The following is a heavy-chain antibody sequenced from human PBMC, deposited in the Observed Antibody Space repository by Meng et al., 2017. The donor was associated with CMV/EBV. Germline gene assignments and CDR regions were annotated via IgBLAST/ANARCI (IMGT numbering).Heavy chain of an antibody. J-gene: IGHJ2*01. CDR3: ARDYGGNSEWYFDL. D-gene: IGHD4-23*01. Sequence: VSGGSFSGYYWSWIRQPPGKGLEWIGEINHSGSTNYNPSLKSRVTISVDTSKNQFSLKLSSVTAADTAVYYCARDYGGNSEWYFDLWGRGTLVTVSS. CDR2: INHSGST. CDR1: GGSFSGYY. V-gene: IGHV4-34*01.